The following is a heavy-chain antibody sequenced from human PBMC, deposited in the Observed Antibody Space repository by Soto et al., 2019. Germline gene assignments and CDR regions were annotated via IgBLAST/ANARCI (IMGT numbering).Heavy chain of an antibody. J-gene: IGHJ5*02. CDR2: ISPYNGNT. CDR3: ARDQNFFDSSGYYDH. Sequence: QIQLVQSAAEVKKPGASVKVSSKTSGYTFVSYGISWVRQAPGQGLEWMGWISPYNGNTNFAQRFRGRVTLTTDTSTDIVYMDLGSLKSHDTALYYCARDQNFFDSSGYYDHWGQGTLITVSS. CDR1: GYTFVSYG. V-gene: IGHV1-18*04. D-gene: IGHD3-22*01.